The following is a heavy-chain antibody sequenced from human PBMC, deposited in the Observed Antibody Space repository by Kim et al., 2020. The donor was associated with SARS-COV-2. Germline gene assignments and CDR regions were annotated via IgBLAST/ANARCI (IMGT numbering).Heavy chain of an antibody. J-gene: IGHJ4*02. V-gene: IGHV4-59*01. CDR3: ARVGFGYFDY. CDR2: SN. D-gene: IGHD3-10*01. Sequence: SNNYNPSPKSRVTISVDTSKNQCSLKLSSVTAADTAVYYCARVGFGYFDYWGQGTLVTVSS.